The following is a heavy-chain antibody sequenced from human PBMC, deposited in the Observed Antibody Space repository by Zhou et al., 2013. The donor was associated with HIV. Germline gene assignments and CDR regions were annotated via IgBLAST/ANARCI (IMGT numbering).Heavy chain of an antibody. CDR2: IIPILGIA. CDR1: GGTFSSYA. D-gene: IGHD1-26*01. CDR3: ARDTGAITYYFDY. V-gene: IGHV1-69*04. J-gene: IGHJ4*02. Sequence: QVQLVQSGAEVKKPGSSVKVSCKASGGTFSSYAISWVRQAPGQGLEWMGRIIPILGIANYAQKFQGRVTITADKSTSTAYMELSSLRSEDTAVYYCARDTGAITYYFDYWGQGTLVTVSS.